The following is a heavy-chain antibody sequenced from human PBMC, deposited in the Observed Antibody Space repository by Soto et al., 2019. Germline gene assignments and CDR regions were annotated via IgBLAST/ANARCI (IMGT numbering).Heavy chain of an antibody. D-gene: IGHD2-2*02. CDR2: IIPIFGTA. V-gene: IGHV1-69*13. CDR1: GCTFSSYA. CDR3: ARVHGYCSSTSCYTTYYYYGMDV. Sequence: SVKVSCKASGCTFSSYAISWVRQAPGQGLEWMGGIIPIFGTANYAQKFQGRVTITADESTSTAYMELSSLRSEDTAVYYCARVHGYCSSTSCYTTYYYYGMDVWGQGTTVTVSS. J-gene: IGHJ6*02.